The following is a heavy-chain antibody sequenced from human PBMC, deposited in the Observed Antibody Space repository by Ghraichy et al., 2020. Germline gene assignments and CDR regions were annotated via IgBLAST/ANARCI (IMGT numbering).Heavy chain of an antibody. CDR3: ARLRYCSSTSCYTGTGFDY. CDR2: IYYSGST. CDR1: GGSISSSSYY. V-gene: IGHV4-39*01. Sequence: SETLSLTCTVSGGSISSSSYYWGWIRQPPGKGLEWIGSIYYSGSTYYNPSLKSRVTISVDTSKNQFSLKLSSVTAADTAVYYCARLRYCSSTSCYTGTGFDYWGQGTLVTVSS. D-gene: IGHD2-2*02. J-gene: IGHJ4*02.